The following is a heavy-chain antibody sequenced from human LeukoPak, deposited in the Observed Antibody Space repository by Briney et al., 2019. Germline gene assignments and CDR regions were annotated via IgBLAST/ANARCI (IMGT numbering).Heavy chain of an antibody. CDR3: ARDRGYCSGGSCYVDTYNWFDP. J-gene: IGHJ5*02. CDR1: GGSFSSGSYY. V-gene: IGHV4-61*01. CDR2: IYYSGST. D-gene: IGHD2-15*01. Sequence: PSETLSLTCTVSGGSFSSGSYYWSWIRQPPGKGLEWIGYIYYSGSTNYNPSLKSRVTISVDTSKNQFSLKLSSVTAADTAVYYCARDRGYCSGGSCYVDTYNWFDPWGQGTLVTVSS.